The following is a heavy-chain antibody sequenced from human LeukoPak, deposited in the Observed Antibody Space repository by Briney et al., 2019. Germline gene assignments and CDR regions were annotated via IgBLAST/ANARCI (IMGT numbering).Heavy chain of an antibody. CDR1: GGSISSSSAY. J-gene: IGHJ4*02. V-gene: IGHV4-39*01. Sequence: PSDTLSLTCTVSGGSISSSSAYWGWLRQPPGKGLEWIGSIYYSKNTYYNPSLKSRVTISADTSRNQFSMTLGSVSATDTAVYYCVSPRGFSYGYFDYWGQGTLVTVSS. D-gene: IGHD5-18*01. CDR2: IYYSKNT. CDR3: VSPRGFSYGYFDY.